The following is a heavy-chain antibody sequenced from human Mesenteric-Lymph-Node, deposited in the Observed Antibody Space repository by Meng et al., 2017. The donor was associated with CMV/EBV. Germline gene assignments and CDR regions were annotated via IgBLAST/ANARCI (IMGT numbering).Heavy chain of an antibody. CDR1: GYTFTDYN. J-gene: IGHJ5*02. Sequence: ASVKVSCKASGYTFTDYNIHWVRQAPGQGLEWMGWINPNSGSTDYAQKFQGRLTLTRDTSINTAYIELSRLRSDDTAFYYCARDLNWNDVGWFDPWGQGSLVTVSS. CDR2: INPNSGST. D-gene: IGHD1-1*01. V-gene: IGHV1-2*02. CDR3: ARDLNWNDVGWFDP.